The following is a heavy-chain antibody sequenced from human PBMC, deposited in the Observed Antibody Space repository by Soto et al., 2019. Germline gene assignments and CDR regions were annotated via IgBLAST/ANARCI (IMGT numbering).Heavy chain of an antibody. J-gene: IGHJ5*02. CDR2: ISWNSGSI. V-gene: IGHV3-9*01. D-gene: IGHD2-15*01. CDR1: GFTFEDYA. CDR3: AKEDRYCSGGSCYYYWFDP. Sequence: EVQLVESGGGLVQPGRSLRLSCAASGFTFEDYAMHWVRQAPGKGLEWVSGISWNSGSIGYADSVKGRFTISRDNAKNSLYLQMNSLRAEDTALYYCAKEDRYCSGGSCYYYWFDPWGQGTLVTVSS.